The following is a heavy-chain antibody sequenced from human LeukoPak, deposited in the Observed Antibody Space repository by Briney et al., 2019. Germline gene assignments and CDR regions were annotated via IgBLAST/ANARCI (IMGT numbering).Heavy chain of an antibody. J-gene: IGHJ4*02. CDR3: LASGGY. D-gene: IGHD3-16*01. V-gene: IGHV3-7*01. CDR1: GFTFSSYS. Sequence: AGGSLRLSCAASGFTFSSYSMNWVRQAPGKGLEWVANMKPDGSEKYYVDSVKGRFTISRDNAKNSLYLQMNSLRVEDTAVYYCLASGGYWGQGNPVTVPS. CDR2: MKPDGSEK.